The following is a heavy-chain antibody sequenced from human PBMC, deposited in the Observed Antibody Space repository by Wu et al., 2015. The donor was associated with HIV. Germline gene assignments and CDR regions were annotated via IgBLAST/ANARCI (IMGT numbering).Heavy chain of an antibody. CDR3: ASPKYCSSTSCYSGGMDV. CDR1: GYSFTTHG. D-gene: IGHD2-2*01. V-gene: IGHV1-18*01. J-gene: IGHJ6*02. Sequence: QAQLVQSGAEVKKPGASVKVSCKASGYSFTTHGISWVRQAPGQGLEWMGWISAYNGNTKYAQKVQGRVTITTDESTSTAYMELSSLRSEDTAVYYCASPKYCSSTSCYSGGMDVWGQGTTVTASS. CDR2: ISAYNGNT.